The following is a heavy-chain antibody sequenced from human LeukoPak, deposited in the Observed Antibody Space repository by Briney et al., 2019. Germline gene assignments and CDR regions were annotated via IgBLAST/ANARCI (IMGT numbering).Heavy chain of an antibody. V-gene: IGHV3-64*01. CDR2: ISNSGGST. CDR3: AREERGLAIDY. J-gene: IGHJ4*02. D-gene: IGHD5-12*01. Sequence: PGGSLRLSCVASGFIFSRYGMHWVRQAPGKGLEYVSAISNSGGSTYYANSVKGRFTISRDNSKNTLFLQMGSLRAEYRAVYYCAREERGLAIDYWGQGTLVTVSS. CDR1: GFIFSRYG.